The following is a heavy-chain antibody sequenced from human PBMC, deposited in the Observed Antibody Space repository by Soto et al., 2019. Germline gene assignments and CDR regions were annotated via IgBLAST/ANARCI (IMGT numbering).Heavy chain of an antibody. CDR1: EFTFSTYA. V-gene: IGHV3-23*01. CDR3: AKKFVSVNYPWGMDV. Sequence: EVQLLEAGGGLIQPGGSLRLSCAASEFTFSTYAMTWVRQAPGKGLEWVSAISGGGGSTYYADSVKGRFTISRDNSKNTLYLQMNSLRAEDTGVYYCAKKFVSVNYPWGMDVWGQGTTVTVSS. D-gene: IGHD1-7*01. CDR2: ISGGGGST. J-gene: IGHJ6*02.